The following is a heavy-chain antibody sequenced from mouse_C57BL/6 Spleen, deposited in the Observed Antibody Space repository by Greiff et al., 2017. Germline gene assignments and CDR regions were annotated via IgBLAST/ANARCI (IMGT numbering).Heavy chain of an antibody. CDR1: GFSLTSYG. D-gene: IGHD2-3*01. J-gene: IGHJ4*01. CDR3: ASGDGYYGDYYAMDY. Sequence: QVQLQQSGPGLVQPSQSLSITCTVSGFSLTSYGVHWVRQSPGKGLEWLGVIWSGGSTDYNAAFISRLSISKDNSKSQVFFKMNSLQADDTAIYYCASGDGYYGDYYAMDYWGQGTSVTVSS. V-gene: IGHV2-2*01. CDR2: IWSGGST.